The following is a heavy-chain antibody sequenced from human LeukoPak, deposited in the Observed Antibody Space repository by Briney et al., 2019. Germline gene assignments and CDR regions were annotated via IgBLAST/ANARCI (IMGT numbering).Heavy chain of an antibody. J-gene: IGHJ3*02. CDR2: ISSSSSYI. CDR1: GFTFSSYS. V-gene: IGHV3-21*04. Sequence: KPGGSLRLSCAASGFTFSSYSMNWVRQAPGKGLEWVSSISSSSSYIYYADSVKGRFTISRDNSKNTLYLQMNSLRAEDTAVYYCAKDQRVAVAGRAPPAFDIWGQGTMVTVSS. D-gene: IGHD6-19*01. CDR3: AKDQRVAVAGRAPPAFDI.